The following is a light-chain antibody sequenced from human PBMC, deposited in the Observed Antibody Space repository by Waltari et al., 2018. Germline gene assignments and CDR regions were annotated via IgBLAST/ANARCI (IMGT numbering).Light chain of an antibody. V-gene: IGLV1-44*01. CDR2: SNN. J-gene: IGLJ3*02. Sequence: QSVLTQPPSASGTPGQRVTISCSGSSSNIGSNTVNWYQQLPGTAPKLLIYSNNIRPSGVHYRYSGSGSVTSASRAISGLQSEDEADYYCSAWDDSLNGPVFGGGTKLTVL. CDR1: SSNIGSNT. CDR3: SAWDDSLNGPV.